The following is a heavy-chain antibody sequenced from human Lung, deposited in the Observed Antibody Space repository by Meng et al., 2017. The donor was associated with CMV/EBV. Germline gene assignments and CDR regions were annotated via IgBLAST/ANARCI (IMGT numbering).Heavy chain of an antibody. CDR3: AREGSVHLTTFEF. CDR2: IIPYSGAT. D-gene: IGHD1-1*01. Sequence: ASVXVSXKTSGYTFAGYYMNWVRQAPGQGLEWIGWIIPYSGATEYAQKFRGRVTMTRDTSTSTAYMELTSLTSDDSAVYFCAREGSVHLTTFEFWGQGKRVTCAS. V-gene: IGHV1-2*02. J-gene: IGHJ4*02. CDR1: GYTFAGYY.